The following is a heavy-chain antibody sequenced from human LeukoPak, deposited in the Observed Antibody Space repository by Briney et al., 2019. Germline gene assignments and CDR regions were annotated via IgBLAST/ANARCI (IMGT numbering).Heavy chain of an antibody. J-gene: IGHJ4*02. V-gene: IGHV1-18*01. D-gene: IGHD7-27*01. Sequence: ASVKVSCKASRYTFTSYGISWVRQAPGQGLEWMGWISAYNGNTNYAQKLQGRVTMTTDTSTSTAYMELRSLRSDDTAVYYCATNENWGTDLHFDYWGQGTLVTVSS. CDR3: ATNENWGTDLHFDY. CDR2: ISAYNGNT. CDR1: RYTFTSYG.